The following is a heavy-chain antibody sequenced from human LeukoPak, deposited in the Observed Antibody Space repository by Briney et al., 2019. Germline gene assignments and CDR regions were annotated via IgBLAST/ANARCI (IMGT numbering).Heavy chain of an antibody. D-gene: IGHD4-23*01. J-gene: IGHJ4*02. Sequence: GESLKISCKGSGYGFSSYWIGWVRQMPGKGLEYMGVICPGDSDTRYSQSFQGQVTISADKSITTAYLQWSSLKASDTAMYYCARHTTVGGSLRFDYWGQGTLVSVSS. CDR2: ICPGDSDT. CDR3: ARHTTVGGSLRFDY. CDR1: GYGFSSYW. V-gene: IGHV5-51*01.